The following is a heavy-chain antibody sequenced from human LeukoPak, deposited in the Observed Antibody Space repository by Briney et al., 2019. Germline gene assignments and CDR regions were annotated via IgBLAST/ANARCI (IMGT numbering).Heavy chain of an antibody. CDR3: ARGRRPRYYGSGSYYLDY. J-gene: IGHJ4*02. Sequence: SVKVSCKASGYTFSDWPINWVRQAPGQGLEWMGGIIPIFGTANYAQKFQGRVTITADESTSTAYMELSSLRSEDTAVYYCARGRRPRYYGSGSYYLDYWGQGTLVTVSS. CDR2: IIPIFGTA. V-gene: IGHV1-69*13. CDR1: GYTFSDWP. D-gene: IGHD3-10*01.